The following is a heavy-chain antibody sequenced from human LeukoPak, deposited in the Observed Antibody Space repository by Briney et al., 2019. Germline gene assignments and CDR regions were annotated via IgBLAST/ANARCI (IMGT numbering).Heavy chain of an antibody. Sequence: SVKVSCKASGGTFSSYAISWVRQAPGQGLEWMGRIVPILGIANYAQKFQGRVTITADKSTSTAYMELSSLRSEDTAVYYCARDDGYNWVYWGQGTLVTVSS. CDR1: GGTFSSYA. CDR2: IVPILGIA. CDR3: ARDDGYNWVY. D-gene: IGHD5-24*01. J-gene: IGHJ4*02. V-gene: IGHV1-69*04.